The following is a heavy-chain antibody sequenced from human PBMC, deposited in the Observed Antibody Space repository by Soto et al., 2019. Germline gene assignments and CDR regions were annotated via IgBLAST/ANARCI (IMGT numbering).Heavy chain of an antibody. V-gene: IGHV4-31*03. D-gene: IGHD6-13*01. J-gene: IGHJ4*02. CDR3: ARESRPGIAAAGLYFDY. CDR1: GGSISSGGYY. CDR2: IYYSGST. Sequence: SETLSLTCTVSGGSISSGGYYWSWIRQHPGKGLEWIGYIYYSGSTYYNPSPKSRVTISVDTSKNQFSLKLSSVTAADTAVYYCARESRPGIAAAGLYFDYWGQGTLVTVSS.